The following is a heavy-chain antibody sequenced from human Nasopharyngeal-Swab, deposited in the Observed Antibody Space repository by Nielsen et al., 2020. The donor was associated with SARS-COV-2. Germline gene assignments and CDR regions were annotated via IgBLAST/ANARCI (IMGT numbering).Heavy chain of an antibody. D-gene: IGHD3-16*01. CDR2: IYYSGGT. J-gene: IGHJ6*03. Sequence: SETLSLTCTVSGGSISSGDYYWSWIRQPPGKGLEWIGYIYYSGGTYYNPSLKSRVTISVDTSKNQFSLKLSSVTAADTAVYYCARGGAGYYYYMDVWGKGTTVTVSS. CDR3: ARGGAGYYYYMDV. CDR1: GGSISSGDYY. V-gene: IGHV4-30-4*01.